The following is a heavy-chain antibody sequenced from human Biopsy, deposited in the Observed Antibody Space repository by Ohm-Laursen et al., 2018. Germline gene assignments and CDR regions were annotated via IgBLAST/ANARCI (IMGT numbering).Heavy chain of an antibody. CDR3: ARDRGGARYGMDV. CDR1: GFTFEDYA. CDR2: IRRNSAII. Sequence: SLRLSCAASGFTFEDYAMHWVRQVPGKGLEWVSGIRRNSAIIDYADSVRGRFTISRDNARRFLFLQMNNLKSEDTAFYYCARDRGGARYGMDVWGRGTTVTVSS. V-gene: IGHV3-9*01. D-gene: IGHD1-26*01. J-gene: IGHJ6*02.